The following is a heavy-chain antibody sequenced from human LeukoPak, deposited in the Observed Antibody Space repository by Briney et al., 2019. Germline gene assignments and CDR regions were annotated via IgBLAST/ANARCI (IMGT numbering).Heavy chain of an antibody. CDR3: ARQLYSGGWYFQSGKYNWFDP. Sequence: SETLSLTCTVSGGSISSYYWSWIRQPPGKGLEWIGYIYYSGSTNYNPSLKSRVTISVDTSKNQFSLKLSSVTAADTAVYYCARQLYSGGWYFQSGKYNWFDPWGQGTLVTVSS. CDR1: GGSISSYY. J-gene: IGHJ5*02. CDR2: IYYSGST. V-gene: IGHV4-59*08. D-gene: IGHD6-19*01.